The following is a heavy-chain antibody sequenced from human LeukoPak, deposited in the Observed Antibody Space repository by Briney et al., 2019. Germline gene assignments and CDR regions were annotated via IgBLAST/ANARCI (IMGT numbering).Heavy chain of an antibody. D-gene: IGHD3-10*01. CDR1: GFTFSSYS. Sequence: GGSLRLSCAASGFTFSSYSMNWVRQAPGKGLEWVSSITGSGSYIYSADSVKGRFTISRDNAKNSLYLQMDSLRAEDTAVYYCARGGMVGGVFPLWYFDLWGRGTLVHVSS. CDR3: ARGGMVGGVFPLWYFDL. CDR2: ITGSGSYI. V-gene: IGHV3-21*01. J-gene: IGHJ2*01.